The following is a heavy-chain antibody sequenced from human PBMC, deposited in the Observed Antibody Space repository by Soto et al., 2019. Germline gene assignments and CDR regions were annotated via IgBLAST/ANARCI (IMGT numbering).Heavy chain of an antibody. Sequence: QLHLVQSGAVVKKPGASVTVSCSASGYPVTAYYMHWVRQAPGRGLEWMGGINPATGAAKYTQTFQGRVTMATDTSTRTVFMGLSGLTSEDTAVFYWARGGGVGVAGSAAFDMWGQGTLVTVSS. CDR1: GYPVTAYY. J-gene: IGHJ3*02. D-gene: IGHD3-3*01. CDR3: ARGGGVGVAGSAAFDM. V-gene: IGHV1-2*02. CDR2: INPATGAA.